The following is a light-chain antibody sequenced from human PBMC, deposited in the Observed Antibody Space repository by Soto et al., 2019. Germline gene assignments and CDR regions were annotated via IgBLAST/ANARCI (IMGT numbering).Light chain of an antibody. V-gene: IGKV3-15*01. CDR1: QGISAN. J-gene: IGKJ1*01. Sequence: EIVMTQSPATLSVSPGKRATLSCRASQGISANLAWYQQNPGQAPRLLIYGASTRATGIPARFSGSGAETEFTLTISSLQYEDFAVYYCKQYNNWPRTFGQGTKVAIK. CDR2: GAS. CDR3: KQYNNWPRT.